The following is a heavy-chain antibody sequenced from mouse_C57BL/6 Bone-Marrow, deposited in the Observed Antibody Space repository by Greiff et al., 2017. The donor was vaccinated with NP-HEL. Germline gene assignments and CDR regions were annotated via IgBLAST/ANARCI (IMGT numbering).Heavy chain of an antibody. V-gene: IGHV1-54*01. D-gene: IGHD2-3*01. CDR1: GYAFTNYL. J-gene: IGHJ2*01. Sequence: QVQLQQSGAELVRPGTSVKVSCKASGYAFTNYLIEWVKQRPGQGLEWIGVINPGSGGTNYNEKFKGKATLTADKSSSTAYMQLSSLTSEDSAVYFCATHDGYYPYYFDYWGQGTTLTVSS. CDR3: ATHDGYYPYYFDY. CDR2: INPGSGGT.